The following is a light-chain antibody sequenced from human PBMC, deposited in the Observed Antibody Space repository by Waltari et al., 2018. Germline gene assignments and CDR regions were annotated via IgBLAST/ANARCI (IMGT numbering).Light chain of an antibody. J-gene: IGKJ2*01. CDR1: QSVSSSY. CDR2: DAS. V-gene: IGKV3-20*01. CDR3: QQYSYSPNT. Sequence: EIVLTQSPGTLSLSPGERATLSCRASQSVSSSYLAWYQQKPGQAPRLLIFDASNRATGIPDRFSGSGSGTDLTLTISRLEPEDFAVYFCQQYSYSPNTFGQGTKLEI.